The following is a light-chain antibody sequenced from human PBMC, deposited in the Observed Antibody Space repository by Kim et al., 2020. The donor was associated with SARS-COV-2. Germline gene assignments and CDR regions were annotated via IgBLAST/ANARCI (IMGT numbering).Light chain of an antibody. V-gene: IGKV1-27*01. CDR3: QKYNSAPLT. CDR1: QGFSNL. CDR2: AAS. Sequence: ASVGDRVTITCRASQGFSNLLAWYQQKPGKVPKLLIYAASALQSGVPSRFSGSGSGADFTLTISSLQPEDVATYYCQKYNSAPLTFGQGTQVDIK. J-gene: IGKJ1*01.